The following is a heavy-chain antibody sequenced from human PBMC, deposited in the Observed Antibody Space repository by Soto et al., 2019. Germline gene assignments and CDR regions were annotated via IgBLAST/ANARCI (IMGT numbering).Heavy chain of an antibody. D-gene: IGHD3-22*01. V-gene: IGHV3-11*05. Sequence: GGSLRLSCAASGFTFSDYYMSWFRQAPGKGLEWVSYISSNIIYTNYADSVKGRFTISRDNAKNSLYLQMTSLRAEDTAVYYCARGSGYFLWGQGTLVTVSS. CDR1: GFTFSDYY. CDR2: ISSNIIYT. CDR3: ARGSGYFL. J-gene: IGHJ4*02.